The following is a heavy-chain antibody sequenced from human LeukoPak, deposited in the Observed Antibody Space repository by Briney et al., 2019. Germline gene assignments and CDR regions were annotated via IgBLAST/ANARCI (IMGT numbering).Heavy chain of an antibody. CDR3: ARDARITIFGVVDYYMDV. V-gene: IGHV4-59*12. CDR1: GGSISSYH. CDR2: IYHSGST. J-gene: IGHJ6*03. D-gene: IGHD3-3*01. Sequence: SETLSLTCTVSGGSISSYHWTWIRQSPGKGLEWIGYIYHSGSTYYNPSLKSRVTISVDRSKNQFSLKLSSVTAADTAVYYCARDARITIFGVVDYYMDVWGKGTTVTVSS.